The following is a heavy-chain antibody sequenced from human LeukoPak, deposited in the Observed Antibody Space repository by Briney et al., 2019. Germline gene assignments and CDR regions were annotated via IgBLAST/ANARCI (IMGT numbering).Heavy chain of an antibody. CDR2: INHSGST. D-gene: IGHD3-10*01. V-gene: IGHV4-34*01. CDR3: ARGVTMVRGVIGFDY. CDR1: GGSFSGYY. J-gene: IGHJ4*02. Sequence: PSETLSLTCAVYGGSFSGYYWSWLRQPPGKGLEWIGEINHSGSTNYNPSLKSRVTISVDTSKNQFSLKLSSVTAADTAVYYCARGVTMVRGVIGFDYWGQGTLVTVSS.